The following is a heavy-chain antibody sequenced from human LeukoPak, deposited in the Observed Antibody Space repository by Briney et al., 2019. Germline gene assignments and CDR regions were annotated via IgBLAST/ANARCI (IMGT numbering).Heavy chain of an antibody. J-gene: IGHJ5*02. Sequence: GGSLRLSCAASGFTFSSYAMSWVRQAQGKGLEWVSAISGSGGSTYYADSVKGRFTISRDNSKNTLYLQLNSLRAEDTAVYYCEKGQWFGELITWGQGTLVTVSS. V-gene: IGHV3-23*01. CDR1: GFTFSSYA. CDR2: ISGSGGST. CDR3: EKGQWFGELIT. D-gene: IGHD3-10*01.